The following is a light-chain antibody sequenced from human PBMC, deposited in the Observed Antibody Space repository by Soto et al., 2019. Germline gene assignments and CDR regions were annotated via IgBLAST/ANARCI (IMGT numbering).Light chain of an antibody. CDR2: EVS. V-gene: IGLV2-23*02. CDR1: SSDIGSYNL. CDR3: CSYAGSGKVV. J-gene: IGLJ3*02. Sequence: QSVLTQPASVSGSLGQSISISCTGTSSDIGSYNLASWYQQYPGKAPKLMILEVSERPSGVSNRFSGSKSGDTASLTISGLQAEDEADYYCCSYAGSGKVVFGGGTKVTVL.